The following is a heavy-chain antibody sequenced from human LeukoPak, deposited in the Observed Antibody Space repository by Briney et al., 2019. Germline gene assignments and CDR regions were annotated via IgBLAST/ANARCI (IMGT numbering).Heavy chain of an antibody. Sequence: GGSLRLSCAASGFTFSSYDFYWVRQVPGKGLEWVSAIGVTGDTYYADSVKGRFTISRENAANSLYLQMHSLRAGDTALYYCTREFCGSRAACAGGFYYDVWGRGTLVTVSS. J-gene: IGHJ2*01. CDR3: TREFCGSRAACAGGFYYDV. CDR2: IGVTGDT. D-gene: IGHD2-15*01. CDR1: GFTFSSYD. V-gene: IGHV3-13*01.